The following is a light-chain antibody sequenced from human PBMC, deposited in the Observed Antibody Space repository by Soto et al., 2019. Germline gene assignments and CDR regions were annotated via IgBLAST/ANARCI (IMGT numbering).Light chain of an antibody. CDR2: GAS. Sequence: EIVLTQSPGTLSLSPGERATLSCRASQSVSSSYLAWYQQKPGQAPRLLIYGASSRATGIPDGFSGSGSGTDFTLTISRLEPEDFAVYYCQQYGSSPQQTFGQGTKVEIK. J-gene: IGKJ1*01. CDR3: QQYGSSPQQT. CDR1: QSVSSSY. V-gene: IGKV3-20*01.